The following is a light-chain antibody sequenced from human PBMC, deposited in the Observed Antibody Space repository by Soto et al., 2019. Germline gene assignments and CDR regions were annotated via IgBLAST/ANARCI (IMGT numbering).Light chain of an antibody. J-gene: IGLJ2*01. CDR1: SSDVGAFNY. V-gene: IGLV2-14*01. Sequence: QSALTQPASVSGSPGQSIIISCTGTSSDVGAFNYVSWYQQHPGKAPKLLIYEVSNRPSGVSNRFSGSKSGITASLTISGLQPEDEAYYYCSSYTTSSTLVVFGGGTKLTVL. CDR3: SSYTTSSTLVV. CDR2: EVS.